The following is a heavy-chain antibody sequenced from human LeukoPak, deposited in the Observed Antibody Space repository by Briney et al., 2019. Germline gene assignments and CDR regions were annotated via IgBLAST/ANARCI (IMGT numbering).Heavy chain of an antibody. J-gene: IGHJ5*02. CDR2: INPNSGGT. Sequence: VASVKVSCKASGYTFTGYYMHWVRQAPGQGLEWMGWINPNSGGTNYAQKFQSRVTMTRDTSISTAYMELSRLRSDDTAVYYCARAPSILSIFGVVIISWFDPWGQGTLVTVSS. V-gene: IGHV1-2*02. CDR3: ARAPSILSIFGVVIISWFDP. D-gene: IGHD3-3*01. CDR1: GYTFTGYY.